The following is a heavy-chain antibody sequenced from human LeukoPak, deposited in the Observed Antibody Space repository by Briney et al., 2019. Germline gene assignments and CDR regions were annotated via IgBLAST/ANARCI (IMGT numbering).Heavy chain of an antibody. D-gene: IGHD2-2*01. CDR2: ISSSSSYI. Sequence: GGSLRLSCAASGFTFSSYSMNWVRQAPGKGLEWVSSISSSSSYIYYADSVKGRFTISRDNAKNSLFLKMNSLRAEDTAVYYCASLFLDCSSTSCYGDYWGQGTLVTVSS. J-gene: IGHJ4*02. CDR1: GFTFSSYS. V-gene: IGHV3-21*01. CDR3: ASLFLDCSSTSCYGDY.